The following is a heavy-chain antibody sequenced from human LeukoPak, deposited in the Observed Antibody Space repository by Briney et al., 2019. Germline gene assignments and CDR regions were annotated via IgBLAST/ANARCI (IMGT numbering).Heavy chain of an antibody. CDR1: GGSFSGYY. CDR2: INHSGST. V-gene: IGHV4-34*01. J-gene: IGHJ3*02. CDR3: ASSRDTAMVTHAFDI. Sequence: SETLSLTCAVYGGSFSGYYWSWIRQPPGKGLEWIGEINHSGSTNYNPSLKSRVTLSVDTSKNQFSLKLSSVTAADTAVYYCASSRDTAMVTHAFDIWGQGTMVTVSS. D-gene: IGHD5-18*01.